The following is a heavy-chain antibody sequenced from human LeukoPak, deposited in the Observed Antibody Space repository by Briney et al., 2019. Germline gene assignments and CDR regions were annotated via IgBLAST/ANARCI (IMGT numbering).Heavy chain of an antibody. V-gene: IGHV3-48*04. CDR1: GFTISNYN. CDR2: ISSSSSTI. D-gene: IGHD4-17*01. CDR3: ARRDYGEYVADDFDI. Sequence: GGSLRLSCAASGFTISNYNMNWVRQAPGKGLEWVSYISSSSSTIYYGDSVKGPLNISRDTAKNSLYLQMTRLRAEDTAVYYSARRDYGEYVADDFDIWGHGTMVTVSS. J-gene: IGHJ3*02.